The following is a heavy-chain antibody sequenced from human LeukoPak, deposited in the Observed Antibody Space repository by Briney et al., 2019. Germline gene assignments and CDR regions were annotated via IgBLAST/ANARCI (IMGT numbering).Heavy chain of an antibody. V-gene: IGHV1-69*04. J-gene: IGHJ6*02. D-gene: IGHD3-3*01. CDR2: IIPILGIA. Sequence: ASVKVSCKASGGTFSSYAISCVRQAPGQGLEWMGRIIPILGIANYAQKFQGRVTITADKSTSTAYMELSSLRSEYTAVYYCAREVLTIFGDSPYYYYGMDVWGQGTTVTVSS. CDR3: AREVLTIFGDSPYYYYGMDV. CDR1: GGTFSSYA.